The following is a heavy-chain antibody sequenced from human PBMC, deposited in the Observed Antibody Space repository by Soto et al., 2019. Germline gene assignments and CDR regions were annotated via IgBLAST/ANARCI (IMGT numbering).Heavy chain of an antibody. V-gene: IGHV3-72*01. CDR3: ARVPAAAGPGYFDY. CDR1: GFTVSDHY. D-gene: IGHD2-2*01. J-gene: IGHJ4*02. CDR2: IRKKGNSYTT. Sequence: GGSLRLSCAASGFTVSDHYMDWVRQAPGKGLEWVGRIRKKGNSYTTEYAASVKGRFTISRDDSKNSLFLQMNSLKTEDTAVYYCARVPAAAGPGYFDYWGQGTLVTVSS.